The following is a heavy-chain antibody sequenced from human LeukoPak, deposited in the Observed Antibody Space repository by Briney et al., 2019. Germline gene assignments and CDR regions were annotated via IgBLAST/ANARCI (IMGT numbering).Heavy chain of an antibody. CDR2: ISNSGRSI. CDR3: ARHGSGTDY. Sequence: GGSLRLSCAASGFTFSDYYMTWIRQAPGKGLEWVAYISNSGRSIYYADSVKGRFTISRDNSKNTLYLQMNSLRAEDTAVYYCARHGSGTDYWGQGTLVTVSS. D-gene: IGHD3-10*01. J-gene: IGHJ4*02. CDR1: GFTFSDYY. V-gene: IGHV3-11*04.